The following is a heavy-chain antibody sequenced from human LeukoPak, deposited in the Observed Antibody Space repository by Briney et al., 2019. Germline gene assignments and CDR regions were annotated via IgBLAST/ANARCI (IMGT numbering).Heavy chain of an antibody. Sequence: PGGSLRLSCAASGFTFSSYSMNWVRQAPGKGLEWVSYISSSSSTIYYADSVKGRFTISRGNAKNSLYLQMNSLRAEDTAVYYCARAQKEYSSSSGRPILFDPWGQGTLVTVSS. CDR3: ARAQKEYSSSSGRPILFDP. D-gene: IGHD6-6*01. CDR2: ISSSSSTI. CDR1: GFTFSSYS. V-gene: IGHV3-48*01. J-gene: IGHJ5*02.